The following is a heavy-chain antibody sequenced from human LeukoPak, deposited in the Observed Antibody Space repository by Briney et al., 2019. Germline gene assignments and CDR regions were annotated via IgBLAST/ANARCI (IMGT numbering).Heavy chain of an antibody. CDR3: ATRVSWDSRSAAPGSHYYFYYYMDV. D-gene: IGHD6-13*01. Sequence: GGSLRLSCAASGFTFSSYAISWVRQAPGKGLEWVASISGNAGSTYYADSVKGRFTISRDNSKNTLYLPINSLRAEDTAVYYCATRVSWDSRSAAPGSHYYFYYYMDVWGNGTTVTVSS. CDR1: GFTFSSYA. J-gene: IGHJ6*03. V-gene: IGHV3-23*01. CDR2: ISGNAGST.